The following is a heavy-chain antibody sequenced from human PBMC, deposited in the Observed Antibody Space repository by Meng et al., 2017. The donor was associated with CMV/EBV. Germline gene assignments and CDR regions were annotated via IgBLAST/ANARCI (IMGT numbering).Heavy chain of an antibody. Sequence: VQLQKWGAGLLKPSGTLSLTCAVYGGSFSGYYWSWIRQPPGKGLEWIGEINHSGSTNYNPSLKSRVTISVDTSKNQFSLKLSSVTAADTAVYYCARGSRRLPRFNWFDPWGQGTLVTVSS. CDR2: INHSGST. CDR1: GGSFSGYY. V-gene: IGHV4-34*01. CDR3: ARGSRRLPRFNWFDP. J-gene: IGHJ5*02. D-gene: IGHD3-3*01.